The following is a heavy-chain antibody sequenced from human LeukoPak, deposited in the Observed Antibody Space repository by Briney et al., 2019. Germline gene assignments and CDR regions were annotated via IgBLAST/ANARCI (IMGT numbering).Heavy chain of an antibody. Sequence: ASVKVSCKASGYTFTGYCMHWVRQAPGQGLEWMGWINPNSGGTNYAQKFQGRVTMTRDTSISTAYMELSRLRSDDTAVYYCAREEIGVVVVPAASFFDLWGRGTLVTVSS. CDR3: AREEIGVVVVPAASFFDL. V-gene: IGHV1-2*02. CDR1: GYTFTGYC. CDR2: INPNSGGT. J-gene: IGHJ2*01. D-gene: IGHD2-2*01.